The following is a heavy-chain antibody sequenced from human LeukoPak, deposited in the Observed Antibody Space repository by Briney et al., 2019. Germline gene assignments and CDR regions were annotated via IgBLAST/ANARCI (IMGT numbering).Heavy chain of an antibody. V-gene: IGHV3-11*04. CDR3: ARWRSELLGLDY. Sequence: PGGSLRLSCAASGFTFSDYYVSWIRQAPGKGLEWVSYISSSGSTIYYADSVKGRFTISRDNAKNSLYLQMNSLRAEDMAVYYCARWRSELLGLDYWGQGTLVTVSS. J-gene: IGHJ4*02. CDR1: GFTFSDYY. D-gene: IGHD1-26*01. CDR2: ISSSGSTI.